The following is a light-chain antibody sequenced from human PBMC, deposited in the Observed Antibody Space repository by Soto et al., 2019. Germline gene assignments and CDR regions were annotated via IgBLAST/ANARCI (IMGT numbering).Light chain of an antibody. CDR2: KAS. CDR3: LQYHSDWT. Sequence: DTQMTQSPSTVSPSVGDRITITSHASQNIQRWLAWYQQKRGIAPKLLIYKASSLERGVPSRFSAGGTGVEFTLNNSSVQPEDFATYHCLQYHSDWTFGQGTKVDIK. CDR1: QNIQRW. J-gene: IGKJ1*01. V-gene: IGKV1-5*03.